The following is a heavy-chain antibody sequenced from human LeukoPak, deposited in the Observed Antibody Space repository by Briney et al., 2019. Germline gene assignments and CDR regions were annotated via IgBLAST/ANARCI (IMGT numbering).Heavy chain of an antibody. V-gene: IGHV4-39*07. CDR2: IYYSGST. CDR1: GGSISSSSYY. J-gene: IGHJ4*02. Sequence: SEALSLTCTVSGGSISSSSYYWGWIRQPPGKGLEWIGSIYYSGSTYYNPSLKSRVTISVDRSKNQFSLKLSSVTAADTAVYYCARSQAPSPYYFDYWGQGTLVTVSS. CDR3: ARSQAPSPYYFDY.